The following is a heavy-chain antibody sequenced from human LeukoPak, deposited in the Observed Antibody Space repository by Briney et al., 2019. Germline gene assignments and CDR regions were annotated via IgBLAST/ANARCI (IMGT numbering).Heavy chain of an antibody. V-gene: IGHV1-46*01. CDR3: ARPFRVLDAFDI. CDR1: GYTFTSYY. Sequence: ASVKVSCKASGYTFTSYYMHWVRQAPGQGLERMGIINPSGGSTSYAQKFQGRVTMTRDTSTSTVYMELSSLRSEDTAVYYCARPFRVLDAFDIWGQGTLVTVSS. D-gene: IGHD3-16*02. J-gene: IGHJ4*02. CDR2: INPSGGST.